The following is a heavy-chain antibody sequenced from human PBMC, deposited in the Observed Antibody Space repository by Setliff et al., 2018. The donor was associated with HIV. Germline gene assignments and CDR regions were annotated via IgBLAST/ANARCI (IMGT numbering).Heavy chain of an antibody. Sequence: GGSLRLSCAASGFTFSNYGMHWVRQAPGKGLEWVANIKPDATSKNYGDSVKGRFAISRESAQNSLSLQMNGLTDEDTAVYYCARWVYDSGSGYFIDYWGQGTLVTVSS. CDR2: IKPDATSK. CDR3: ARWVYDSGSGYFIDY. J-gene: IGHJ4*02. V-gene: IGHV3-7*03. D-gene: IGHD5-12*01. CDR1: GFTFSNYG.